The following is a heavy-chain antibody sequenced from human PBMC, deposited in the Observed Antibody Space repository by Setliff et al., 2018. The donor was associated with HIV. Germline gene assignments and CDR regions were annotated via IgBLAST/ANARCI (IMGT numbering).Heavy chain of an antibody. CDR1: GYSFTTYG. D-gene: IGHD4-4*01. V-gene: IGHV1-18*01. CDR3: AREPPSSNPTLQYAFDL. Sequence: GASVKVSCKASGYSFTTYGISWVRQAPGQGLEWVGWISVYNGQTLYAQKVQDRITVTMDIPKDTAYMELRGLTPDDTAVYYCAREPPSSNPTLQYAFDLWGQGTMVTVSS. J-gene: IGHJ3*01. CDR2: ISVYNGQT.